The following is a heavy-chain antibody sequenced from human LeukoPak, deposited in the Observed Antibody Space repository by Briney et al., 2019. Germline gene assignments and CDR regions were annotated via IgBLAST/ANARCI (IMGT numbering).Heavy chain of an antibody. J-gene: IGHJ4*02. CDR3: ARAKFFDSRFDY. V-gene: IGHV1-69*02. D-gene: IGHD3-22*01. CDR2: IIPILGIA. CDR1: GGTFSSYT. Sequence: EASVKVSCKASGGTFSSYTISWVRQAPGQGLEWMGRIIPILGIANYAQKFQGRVTITADKSTSTAYMELSSLRSEDSAVYYCARAKFFDSRFDYWGQGTLVTVSS.